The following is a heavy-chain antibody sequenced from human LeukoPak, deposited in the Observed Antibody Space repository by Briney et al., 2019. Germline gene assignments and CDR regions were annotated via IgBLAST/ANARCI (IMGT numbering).Heavy chain of an antibody. CDR1: GFTFSSYA. J-gene: IGHJ4*02. Sequence: GGSLRLSCAASGFTFSSYAMSWVRQAPGKALEWVSAISGSGGSTYYADSVKGRFTISRDNSKNTLYLQMNSLRAEDTAVYYCAKDGGIAVAGTFGHWGQGTLVTVSS. V-gene: IGHV3-23*01. CDR2: ISGSGGST. D-gene: IGHD6-19*01. CDR3: AKDGGIAVAGTFGH.